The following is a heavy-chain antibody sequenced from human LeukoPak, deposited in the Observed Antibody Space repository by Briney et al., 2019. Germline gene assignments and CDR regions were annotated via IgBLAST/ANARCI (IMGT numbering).Heavy chain of an antibody. Sequence: SETLSLTCTVSGGSISSYYWSWIRQPPGKGLEWIGYIYYSGSTNYNPSLKSRVTISVDTSKNQFSLKLSSVTAADTAVYYCARGTPEDAFDIWGQGTMVTVPS. D-gene: IGHD2-15*01. CDR3: ARGTPEDAFDI. J-gene: IGHJ3*02. CDR1: GGSISSYY. V-gene: IGHV4-59*01. CDR2: IYYSGST.